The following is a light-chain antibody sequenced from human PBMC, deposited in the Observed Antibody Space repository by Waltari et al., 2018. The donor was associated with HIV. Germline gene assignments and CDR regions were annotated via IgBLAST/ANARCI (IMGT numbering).Light chain of an antibody. CDR3: SSYTSSDTVV. V-gene: IGLV2-14*01. CDR1: SRDVGGYNA. J-gene: IGLJ2*01. Sequence: QSALTQPASVSGSPGQSISISCTGTSRDVGGYNAVSWYQQHPAKAPKIVILEVSNRPSGVSNRFSGSKSGNRASLTISGLQAEDEAYYYCSSYTSSDTVVFGGGTKVTVL. CDR2: EVS.